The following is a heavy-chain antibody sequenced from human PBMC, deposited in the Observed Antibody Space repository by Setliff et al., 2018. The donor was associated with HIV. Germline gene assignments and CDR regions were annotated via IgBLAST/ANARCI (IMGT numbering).Heavy chain of an antibody. CDR2: TNPAGNPT. CDR3: AQDIPGPAINSGRIKNWFDP. J-gene: IGHJ5*02. CDR1: GSTFTSDY. D-gene: IGHD6-19*01. Sequence: ASVKVSCNASGSTFTSDYIHWVRQAPGQGLEWMGITNPAGNPTSYAQKFQGRLTMTRDTSTNTVYMGLSSLRSEDTAVYYCAQDIPGPAINSGRIKNWFDPWGEGTLVTVSS. V-gene: IGHV1-46*01.